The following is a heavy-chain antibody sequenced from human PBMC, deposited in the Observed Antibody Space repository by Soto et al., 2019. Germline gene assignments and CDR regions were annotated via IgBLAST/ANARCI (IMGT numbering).Heavy chain of an antibody. V-gene: IGHV3-48*01. Sequence: PGGSLRLSCAASGFTFSSYSMNWVRQAPGKGLEWVSYISSSSSTIYYADSVKGRFTISRDNAKNSLYLQMNSLRAEDTAVYYCARDRAGIGYCSSTSCYVIDYWGQGTLVTVSS. CDR1: GFTFSSYS. J-gene: IGHJ4*02. CDR2: ISSSSSTI. CDR3: ARDRAGIGYCSSTSCYVIDY. D-gene: IGHD2-2*01.